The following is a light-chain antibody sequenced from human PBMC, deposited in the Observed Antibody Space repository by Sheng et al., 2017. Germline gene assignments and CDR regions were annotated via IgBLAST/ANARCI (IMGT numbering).Light chain of an antibody. CDR2: AAS. CDR3: QQTYSTPLT. Sequence: DIQMTQSPSSLSASVGDRITIACRASQSISNYLIWYQQKPGKAPNLLIFAASSLQGGVPSRFSGSGSGTDFTLTISNLQPEDFATYYCQQTYSTPLTFGGGTEGGDQT. V-gene: IGKV1-39*01. CDR1: QSISNY. J-gene: IGKJ4*01.